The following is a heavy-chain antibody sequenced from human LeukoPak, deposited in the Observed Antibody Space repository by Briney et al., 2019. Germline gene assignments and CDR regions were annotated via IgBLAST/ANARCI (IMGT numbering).Heavy chain of an antibody. CDR1: PDSFSSHT. J-gene: IGHJ3*02. CDR2: ISYIGST. V-gene: IGHV4-59*11. Sequence: PPETLSLTCALSPDSFSSHTWTCIPAPPGKGLEWIGYISYIGSTPYNPSLTSRVAFSIDTAKNQISLKLSSVSAADTAVYYCARDLVTVTKGFDIWGQGTMVSVSS. CDR3: ARDLVTVTKGFDI. D-gene: IGHD4-17*01.